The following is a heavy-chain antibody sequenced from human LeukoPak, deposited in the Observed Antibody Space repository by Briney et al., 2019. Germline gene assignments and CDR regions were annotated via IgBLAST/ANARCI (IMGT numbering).Heavy chain of an antibody. V-gene: IGHV3-30*02. CDR2: IRHDGSNK. Sequence: GGSLRLSCAASGFTFSSYGMHWVRQAPGKGLEWVAFIRHDGSNKYYADSVKGRFTISRDNSKNTLYLQMNSLRAEDTAVYYCAKSMGAGDYYGSGSYKSIYYYYGMDVWGQGTTVTVSS. CDR3: AKSMGAGDYYGSGSYKSIYYYYGMDV. D-gene: IGHD3-10*01. J-gene: IGHJ6*02. CDR1: GFTFSSYG.